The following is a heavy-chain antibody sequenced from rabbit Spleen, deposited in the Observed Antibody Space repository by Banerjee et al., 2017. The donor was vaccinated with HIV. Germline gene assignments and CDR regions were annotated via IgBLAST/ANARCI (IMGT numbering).Heavy chain of an antibody. CDR3: ARAIVPWLGLTRLDL. CDR2: IYAAKGST. V-gene: IGHV1S7*01. D-gene: IGHD4-1*01. Sequence: QLTETGGGLVQPGGSLTLSCKASGIDFTNYYITWVRQAPGKGLEWIGIIYAAKGSTDYASWVNGRFTISSDNAQSTVDLKMTSLTAADTATYFCARAIVPWLGLTRLDLWGPGTLAPS. J-gene: IGHJ3*01. CDR1: GIDFTNYY.